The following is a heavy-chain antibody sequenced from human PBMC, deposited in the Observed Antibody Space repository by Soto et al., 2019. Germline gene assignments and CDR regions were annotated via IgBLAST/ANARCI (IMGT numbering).Heavy chain of an antibody. Sequence: QVQLVESGGGVVQPGRSLRLSCAASGFTFSSYAMHWVRQARGKWLEWVAVISYDGSNKYYADSVKGRFTISRDNSKNTLYLQMNSPRAEDTAVYYCARDYYRFNSGYGFSMDVWGQGTTVTVSS. CDR3: ARDYYRFNSGYGFSMDV. V-gene: IGHV3-30-3*01. CDR1: GFTFSSYA. D-gene: IGHD5-12*01. CDR2: ISYDGSNK. J-gene: IGHJ6*02.